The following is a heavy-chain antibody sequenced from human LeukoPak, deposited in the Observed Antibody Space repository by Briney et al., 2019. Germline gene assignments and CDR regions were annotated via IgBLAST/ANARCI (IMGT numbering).Heavy chain of an antibody. J-gene: IGHJ6*02. V-gene: IGHV3-30-3*01. CDR1: GFTSSSYA. CDR2: LSYDGSNK. Sequence: GGSLRLSCAASGFTSSSYAMHWVRQAPGKGLEWVAVLSYDGSNKYYADSVKGRFTISRDNSKNTLYLQMNSLRAEDAAVYYCARGSLHPNYYGVDVWGQGTTVTVSS. CDR3: ARGSLHPNYYGVDV.